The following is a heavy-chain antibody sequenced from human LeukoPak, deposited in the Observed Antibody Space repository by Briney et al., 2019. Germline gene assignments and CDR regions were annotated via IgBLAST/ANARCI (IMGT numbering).Heavy chain of an antibody. Sequence: GGSLRLSCTASGFTFSSYSMNWVRQAPGKGLEWVAFIRYDGSNKYYADSVKGRFTISRDNSKNTLYLQMNSLRAEDTAVYYCAKEGIAAFNYYYYYMDVWGKGTTVTVSS. CDR1: GFTFSSYS. CDR3: AKEGIAAFNYYYYYMDV. V-gene: IGHV3-30*02. CDR2: IRYDGSNK. D-gene: IGHD6-13*01. J-gene: IGHJ6*03.